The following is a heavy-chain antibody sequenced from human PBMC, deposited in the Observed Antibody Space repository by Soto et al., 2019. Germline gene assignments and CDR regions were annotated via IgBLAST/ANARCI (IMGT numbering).Heavy chain of an antibody. D-gene: IGHD3-9*01. CDR2: IWYDGSNK. J-gene: IGHJ4*02. CDR3: ARDHDILTGYIYYFDY. CDR1: GFTFSSYG. V-gene: IGHV3-33*01. Sequence: GGSLRLSCAASGFTFSSYGMHWVRQAPGKGLEWVAVIWYDGSNKYYADSVKGRFTISRDNSKNTLYLQMNSLRAEDTAVYYCARDHDILTGYIYYFDYWGQGTLVTVSS.